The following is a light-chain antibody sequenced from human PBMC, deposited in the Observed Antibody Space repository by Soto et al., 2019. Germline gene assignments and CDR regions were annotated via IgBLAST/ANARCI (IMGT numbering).Light chain of an antibody. CDR1: STDVGGYDY. CDR2: DVS. J-gene: IGLJ2*01. CDR3: SSYAGSYIHVV. V-gene: IGLV2-11*01. Sequence: QSALTQPRSVSGSPGQSVTISCTGTSTDVGGYDYVTWYQQYPGKAPKLMIYDVSKRPSGVPDRFSGSKSGITASLTISGLQAEDEAEYYCSSYAGSYIHVVFGGGTKVTVL.